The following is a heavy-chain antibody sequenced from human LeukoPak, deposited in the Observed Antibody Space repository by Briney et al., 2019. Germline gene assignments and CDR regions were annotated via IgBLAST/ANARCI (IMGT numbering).Heavy chain of an antibody. CDR3: ARGSSSSSVNGHYYYYMDV. CDR2: MNPNSGNT. J-gene: IGHJ6*03. CDR1: GYTFTSYD. V-gene: IGHV1-8*01. Sequence: ASVKVSCKASGYTFTSYDINWVRQATGQGLEWMGWMNPNSGNTGYAQKFQGRVTMTRNTSISTAYMKLSSLRSEDTAVYYCARGSSSSSVNGHYYYYMDVWGKGTTVTVSS. D-gene: IGHD6-6*01.